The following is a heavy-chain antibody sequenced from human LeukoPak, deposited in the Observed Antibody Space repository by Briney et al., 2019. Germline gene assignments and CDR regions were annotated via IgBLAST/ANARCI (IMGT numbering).Heavy chain of an antibody. CDR2: INSDGSST. D-gene: IGHD3-22*01. Sequence: GGSLRLSCAASGFTFSSYWMHWVRQAPGKGLVWVSRINSDGSSTSYADSVKGRFTISRDNAKNTLYLQMNSLRAEDTAVYYCAKWLFRPELDYWGQGTLVTVSS. J-gene: IGHJ4*02. CDR3: AKWLFRPELDY. CDR1: GFTFSSYW. V-gene: IGHV3-74*01.